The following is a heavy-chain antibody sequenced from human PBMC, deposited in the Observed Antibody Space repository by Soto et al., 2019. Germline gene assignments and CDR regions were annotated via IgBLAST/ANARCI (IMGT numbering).Heavy chain of an antibody. J-gene: IGHJ4*02. CDR3: AREAYYYDSSGYYFFDY. D-gene: IGHD3-22*01. V-gene: IGHV1-3*01. CDR2: INAGNGNT. Sequence: ASVKVSCKASGYTFPSYAMHWVRQAPGQRLEWMGWINAGNGNTKYSQKFQGRVTITRDTSASTAYMELSSLRSEDTAVYYCAREAYYYDSSGYYFFDYWGQGTLVNVSS. CDR1: GYTFPSYA.